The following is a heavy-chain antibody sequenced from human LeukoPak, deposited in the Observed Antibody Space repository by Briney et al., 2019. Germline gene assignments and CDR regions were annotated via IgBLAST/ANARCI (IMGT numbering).Heavy chain of an antibody. CDR2: INHSGST. D-gene: IGHD2-2*01. J-gene: IGHJ4*02. CDR3: ARSVVPATDY. CDR1: GGSFSGYY. Sequence: PSETLPLTCAVYGGSFSGYYWSWIRQPPGKGLEWIGEINHSGSTNYNPSLKSRVTISVDTSKNQFSLKLSSVTAADTAVYYCARSVVPATDYWGQGTLVTVSS. V-gene: IGHV4-34*01.